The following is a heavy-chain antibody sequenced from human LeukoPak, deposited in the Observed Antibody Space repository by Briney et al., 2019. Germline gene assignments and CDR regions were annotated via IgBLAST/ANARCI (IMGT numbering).Heavy chain of an antibody. CDR3: ALQPARRLSWFDP. CDR1: GGSISSGSYY. Sequence: PSETLSLTCTVSGGSISSGSYYWSWIRQPAGQGLEWIGRIYSSGSTNYNPSLKSRVSISLDTSKHQFSLKLSSVTAADTAVYYCALQPARRLSWFDPWGQGTLVTVSS. CDR2: IYSSGST. D-gene: IGHD2-2*01. J-gene: IGHJ5*02. V-gene: IGHV4-61*02.